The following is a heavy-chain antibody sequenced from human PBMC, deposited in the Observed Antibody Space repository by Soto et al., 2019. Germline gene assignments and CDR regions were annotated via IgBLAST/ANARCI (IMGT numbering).Heavy chain of an antibody. V-gene: IGHV3-53*01. D-gene: IGHD2-15*01. Sequence: GGSLRLSCAASGFTVSSNYMSWVRQAPGKGLEWVSVIYSGGSTYYADSVKGRFTISRDNSKNTLYLQMNSLRAEDTAVYYCARVLGYCSGGSCYSAEAGAFDIWGQGTMVTVSS. CDR3: ARVLGYCSGGSCYSAEAGAFDI. J-gene: IGHJ3*02. CDR2: IYSGGST. CDR1: GFTVSSNY.